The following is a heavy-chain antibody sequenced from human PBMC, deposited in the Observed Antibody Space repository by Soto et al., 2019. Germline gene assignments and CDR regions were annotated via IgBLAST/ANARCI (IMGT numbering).Heavy chain of an antibody. J-gene: IGHJ4*02. CDR1: GGSISSYY. D-gene: IGHD5-18*01. Sequence: SDTLSLTCTVSGGSISSYYWSWIRQPPGKGLEWIGYIYYSGSTNYNPSLKSRVTISVDASKNQFSLKLSSVTAADTAVYYCARGGYSYGSLYYFDYWGQGTLVNVSS. CDR2: IYYSGST. V-gene: IGHV4-59*01. CDR3: ARGGYSYGSLYYFDY.